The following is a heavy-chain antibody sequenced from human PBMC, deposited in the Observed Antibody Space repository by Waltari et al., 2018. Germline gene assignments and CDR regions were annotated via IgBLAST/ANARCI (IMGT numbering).Heavy chain of an antibody. D-gene: IGHD4-17*01. V-gene: IGHV3-23*01. Sequence: EVQLLESGGGLVQPGGSLRLSCAASGFSFSHYPMAWVRQAPGKGAGGGSYKAGEGPSRNYADFVEGRFTISRDNSQNTLDLENNTLRAGETAVLFCAEADFGDPFWYFRLWGRGTLVTVSA. CDR2: KAGEGPSR. J-gene: IGHJ2*01. CDR1: GFSFSHYP. CDR3: AEADFGDPFWYFRL.